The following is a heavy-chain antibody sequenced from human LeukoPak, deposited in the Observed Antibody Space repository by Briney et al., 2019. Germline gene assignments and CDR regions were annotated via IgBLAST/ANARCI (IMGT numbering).Heavy chain of an antibody. V-gene: IGHV1-2*02. CDR1: GYTFTGHY. CDR3: ARRLTTSQDLDY. CDR2: INPNSGDT. D-gene: IGHD2-2*01. J-gene: IGHJ4*02. Sequence: ASVKASCKASGYTFTGHYMYWVRQAPGQGLEWMGWINPNSGDTKYAQKFQGRVTMTRDTSISTAYMDLNRLTSDDTAVYYCARRLTTSQDLDYWGQGTLVTVSS.